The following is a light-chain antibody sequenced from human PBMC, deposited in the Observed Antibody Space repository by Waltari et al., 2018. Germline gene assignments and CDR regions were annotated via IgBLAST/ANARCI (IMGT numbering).Light chain of an antibody. CDR2: GVN. CDR3: SSYAGSVV. Sequence: QSALTQPASVSGSRGQSITISCTGSSSDIGSYNFVSWDQHHPGKAPKLLIYGVNNRPSGVSNRFSGSKSGNTASLTISGLQAEDEADYYCSSYAGSVVFGGGTKLTVL. J-gene: IGLJ3*02. CDR1: SSDIGSYNF. V-gene: IGLV2-23*02.